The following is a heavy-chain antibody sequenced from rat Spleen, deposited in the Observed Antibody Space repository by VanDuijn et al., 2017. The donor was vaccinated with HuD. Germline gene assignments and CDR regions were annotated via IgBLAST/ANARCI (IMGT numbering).Heavy chain of an antibody. J-gene: IGHJ1*01. CDR3: ARSGTNPGWYFDF. Sequence: EVQLQESGPGLVKPSQSLSLTCSVTGYSITSNYWGWIREFPGKKMEWMGSIAYSSSTSYNPSLKSRISITRDTSKNQFFLQWKSVTTEDTATYYCARSGTNPGWYFDFWGPGTMVTVSS. CDR2: IAYSSST. V-gene: IGHV3-1*01. D-gene: IGHD3-4*01. CDR1: GYSITSNY.